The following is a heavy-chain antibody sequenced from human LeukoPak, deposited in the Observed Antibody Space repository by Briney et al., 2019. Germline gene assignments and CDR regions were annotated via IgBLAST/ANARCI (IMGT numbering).Heavy chain of an antibody. V-gene: IGHV4-59*01. J-gene: IGHJ4*02. CDR1: GGSISSYY. CDR3: ARDRLYSGYDYGWAFDF. CDR2: IYYSRST. D-gene: IGHD5-12*01. Sequence: SETLSLTCTVPGGSISSYYWSWIRQPPGKGLEWIGYIYYSRSTNYNPSLKSRGTISVDTSKNQFSLKLSLVTAADTAVYYCARDRLYSGYDYGWAFDFWGQGTLVTVSS.